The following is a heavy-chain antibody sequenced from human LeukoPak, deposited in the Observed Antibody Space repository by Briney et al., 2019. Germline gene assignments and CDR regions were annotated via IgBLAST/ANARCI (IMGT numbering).Heavy chain of an antibody. J-gene: IGHJ4*02. D-gene: IGHD6-13*01. CDR3: ATSGWYQTGVY. CDR1: GGSISSGSYY. Sequence: PSQTLSLTCTVSGGSISSGSYYWSWIRQPAGKGLEWIGRIYTSGSTNYNPSLKSRVTISVDTSKNQFSLKLTSVTAADTAVYYCATSGWYQTGVYWGQGTLVTVSS. CDR2: IYTSGST. V-gene: IGHV4-61*02.